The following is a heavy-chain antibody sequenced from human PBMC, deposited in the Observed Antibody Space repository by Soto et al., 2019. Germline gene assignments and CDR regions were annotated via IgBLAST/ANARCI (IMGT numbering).Heavy chain of an antibody. Sequence: EVQLLESGGGLVQPGGSLRLSCAASGFTFSSYAMSWVRQAPGKGLEWVSAISGSGGSTYYADSVKGRFTISRDNSKNTLYLQMSSLGAEDTAVYYWAKGSTTVTKGYYYYMDVWGKGTTVTVSS. J-gene: IGHJ6*03. CDR2: ISGSGGST. D-gene: IGHD4-17*01. V-gene: IGHV3-23*01. CDR3: AKGSTTVTKGYYYYMDV. CDR1: GFTFSSYA.